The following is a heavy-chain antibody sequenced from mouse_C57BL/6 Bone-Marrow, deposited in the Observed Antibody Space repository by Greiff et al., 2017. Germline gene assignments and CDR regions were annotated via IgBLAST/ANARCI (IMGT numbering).Heavy chain of an antibody. CDR3: ARPTPYAMDY. CDR1: GYTFTSYG. J-gene: IGHJ4*01. CDR2: IYPRSGNT. V-gene: IGHV1-81*01. Sequence: QVQLKESGAELARPGASVKLSCKASGYTFTSYGISWVKQRTGQGLEWIGEIYPRSGNTYYNEKFKGKATLTADKSSSTAYMELRSLTSEDSAVDFCARPTPYAMDYWGQGTSVTVSS.